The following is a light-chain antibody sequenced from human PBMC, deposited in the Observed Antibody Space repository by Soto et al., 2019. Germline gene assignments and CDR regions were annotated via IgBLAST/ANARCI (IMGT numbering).Light chain of an antibody. V-gene: IGLV2-23*01. J-gene: IGLJ3*02. CDR1: SSDVWSYNL. CDR3: CAYAGSSTGV. CDR2: EGS. Sequence: QSVLTQPASVSGSAGQSITISCTGTSSDVWSYNLVSWYQQHPGKAPKLMIYEGSKRPSGVSNRFSGSKSGNTASLTISGLQAEDEADYYCCAYAGSSTGVFGGGTKPTV.